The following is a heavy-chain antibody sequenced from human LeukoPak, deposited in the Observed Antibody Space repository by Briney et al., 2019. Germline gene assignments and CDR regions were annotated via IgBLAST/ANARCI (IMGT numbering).Heavy chain of an antibody. CDR3: AKGSGYCYGSSCHNAIDY. CDR2: ISGSGSTT. CDR1: EFTFSSYA. J-gene: IGHJ4*02. Sequence: GGSLRLSCAASEFTFSSYAMNWVRQAPGSGLEWVSMISGSGSTTDYADSVRGRFTISRDNSKNTVYLQMNSLRVEDTALYYCAKGSGYCYGSSCHNAIDYWGQGTLVTVSS. D-gene: IGHD2-2*03. V-gene: IGHV3-23*01.